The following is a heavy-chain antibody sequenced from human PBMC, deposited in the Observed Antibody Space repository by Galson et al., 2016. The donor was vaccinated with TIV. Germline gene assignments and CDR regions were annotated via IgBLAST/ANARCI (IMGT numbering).Heavy chain of an antibody. CDR1: GFSLSDYA. CDR2: ISGRGGTT. D-gene: IGHD1-26*01. CDR3: ARGPTTRRGYYGLDI. V-gene: IGHV3-23*01. Sequence: SLRLSCAASGFSLSDYAMTWVRQAPGKVLEWVSDISGRGGTTHYADSVKGRFTISRDNSKNTLYLHMSSLRAEDTALYYCARGPTTRRGYYGLDIWGQGTTVTVSS. J-gene: IGHJ6*02.